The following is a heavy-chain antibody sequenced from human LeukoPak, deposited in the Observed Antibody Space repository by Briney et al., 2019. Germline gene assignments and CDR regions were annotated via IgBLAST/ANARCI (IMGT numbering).Heavy chain of an antibody. CDR1: GASFSGYY. Sequence: MPSETLSLTCAVYGASFSGYYWSWIRQPPGKGLEWIGEIHHGGSTNYNPSLKSRVTISEDTSKNQFSLKLSSVTAADTAVYYCASGYYDSSGSVDYWGQGTLVTVSS. CDR3: ASGYYDSSGSVDY. CDR2: IHHGGST. D-gene: IGHD3-22*01. V-gene: IGHV4-34*01. J-gene: IGHJ4*02.